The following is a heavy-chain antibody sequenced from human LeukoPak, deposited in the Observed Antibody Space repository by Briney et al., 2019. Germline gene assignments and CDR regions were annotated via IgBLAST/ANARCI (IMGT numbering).Heavy chain of an antibody. D-gene: IGHD2-21*02. CDR1: GFSFSSYA. J-gene: IGHJ4*02. CDR3: ARRDRPCSGDCSAPYYFDY. CDR2: ISSSGANT. Sequence: GGSLRLSCAASGFSFSSYAMSWVRQAPGKGLEWVPSISSSGANTYFADSVKGRFTIARDNSKNTLYLQMSSLRAEDTAVYYCARRDRPCSGDCSAPYYFDYWGREPWSPSPQ. V-gene: IGHV3-23*01.